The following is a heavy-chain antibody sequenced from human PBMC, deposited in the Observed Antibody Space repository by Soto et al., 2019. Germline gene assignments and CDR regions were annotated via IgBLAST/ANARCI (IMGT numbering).Heavy chain of an antibody. CDR2: ISWDGGST. V-gene: IGHV3-43D*04. Sequence: PGGSLRLSCAASGFTFDDYAMHWVRQAPGKGLEWVSLISWDGGSTYYADSVKGRFTISRDNSKNSLHLQMNSLRAEDTALYYCAKARSRIEQYYYYGMDVWGQGTTVTVSS. J-gene: IGHJ6*02. D-gene: IGHD2-15*01. CDR1: GFTFDDYA. CDR3: AKARSRIEQYYYYGMDV.